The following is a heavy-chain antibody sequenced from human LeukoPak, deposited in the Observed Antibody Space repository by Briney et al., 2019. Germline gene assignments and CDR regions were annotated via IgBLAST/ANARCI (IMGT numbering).Heavy chain of an antibody. CDR3: TRDSDILTGYYWGVFDI. J-gene: IGHJ3*02. V-gene: IGHV3-15*01. Sequence: GGSLRLSCAASGFTFSDTWMTWVRQAAGKGLEWVGRIKRKADGGTPDYAAPVAGRFTISRDDSKKTLYLQMNSLRIEDTAVYYCTRDSDILTGYYWGVFDIWGRGTTVTVSP. CDR2: IKRKADGGTP. CDR1: GFTFSDTW. D-gene: IGHD3-9*01.